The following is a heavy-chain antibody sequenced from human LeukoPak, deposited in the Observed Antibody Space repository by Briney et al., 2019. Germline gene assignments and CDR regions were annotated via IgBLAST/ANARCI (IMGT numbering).Heavy chain of an antibody. Sequence: GSLRLSCAASGFTFSSYSMNWVRQAPGKGLEWVSSISSSSSYIYYADSVKGRFTISRDNAKNSLYLQMNSLRAEDTAVYYCASVRGALTIFGAWGQGTLVTVSS. D-gene: IGHD3-3*01. J-gene: IGHJ4*02. CDR1: GFTFSSYS. CDR3: ASVRGALTIFGA. CDR2: ISSSSSYI. V-gene: IGHV3-21*04.